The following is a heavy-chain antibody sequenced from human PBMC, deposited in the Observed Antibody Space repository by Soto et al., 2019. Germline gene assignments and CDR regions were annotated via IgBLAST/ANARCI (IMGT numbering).Heavy chain of an antibody. CDR2: IYYSGGT. V-gene: IGHV4-61*01. CDR3: ARENYDSSGYSVDY. J-gene: IGHJ4*02. Sequence: SETLSLTCTVSGGSVSSGSYYWSWIRQPPGKGLEWIGYIYYSGGTNYNPSLKSRVTISVDTSKNQFSLRLSSVTAADTAVYYCARENYDSSGYSVDYWGQGTLVTVSA. CDR1: GGSVSSGSYY. D-gene: IGHD3-22*01.